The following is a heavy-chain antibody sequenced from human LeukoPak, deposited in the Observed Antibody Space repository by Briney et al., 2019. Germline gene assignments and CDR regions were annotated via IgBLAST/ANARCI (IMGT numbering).Heavy chain of an antibody. D-gene: IGHD7-27*01. Sequence: GRSLRLSCEASGFSFNTYAVNWVRQAPGKGLEWVAVTSYDESNKYYADSVKGRFTISRDISKNTLYLQMNSLRAEDTAVYYCAREGPLTGDAFDIWGQGTMVTVSS. CDR2: TSYDESNK. J-gene: IGHJ3*02. CDR1: GFSFNTYA. CDR3: AREGPLTGDAFDI. V-gene: IGHV3-30-3*01.